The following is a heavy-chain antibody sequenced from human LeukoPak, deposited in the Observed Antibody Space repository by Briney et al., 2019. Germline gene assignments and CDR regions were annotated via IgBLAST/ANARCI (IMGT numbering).Heavy chain of an antibody. Sequence: GGSLRLSCAASGFTFDDYAMHWVRQAPGKGLEWVSGISWNSGSIGYADSVKGRFTISRDNAKNSLYLQMNSLRAEDTAVYYCARGPGYSGYGYFDYWGQGTLVTVSS. J-gene: IGHJ4*02. CDR1: GFTFDDYA. D-gene: IGHD5-12*01. CDR3: ARGPGYSGYGYFDY. V-gene: IGHV3-9*01. CDR2: ISWNSGSI.